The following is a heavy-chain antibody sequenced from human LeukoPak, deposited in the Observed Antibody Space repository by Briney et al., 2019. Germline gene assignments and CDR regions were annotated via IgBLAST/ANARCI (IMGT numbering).Heavy chain of an antibody. CDR2: IYPGDSDT. D-gene: IGHD1-1*01. CDR1: GYSFSRYW. CDR3: ARRGTGTNWFDP. J-gene: IGHJ5*02. V-gene: IGHV5-51*01. Sequence: GESLKISCRGSGYSFSRYWIAWVRQMPGKGLEWVGMIYPGDSDTRYSPSFQGQVNLSVDVSIFTAYLQWNSLKASDTAIYYCARRGTGTNWFDPWGQGTLVTVSS.